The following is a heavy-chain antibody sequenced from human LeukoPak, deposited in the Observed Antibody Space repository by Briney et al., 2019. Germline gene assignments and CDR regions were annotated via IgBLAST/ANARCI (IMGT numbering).Heavy chain of an antibody. CDR2: INHSGST. J-gene: IGHJ4*02. D-gene: IGHD5-18*01. Sequence: PSETLSLTCAVYGGSFSGYYWSWIRQPPGKGLEWIGEINHSGSTNYNPSLKSRVTISVDTSKNQFSLKLSSVTAADTAVYYCARLRGYRRVDFDYWGQGTLVTDSS. V-gene: IGHV4-34*01. CDR3: ARLRGYRRVDFDY. CDR1: GGSFSGYY.